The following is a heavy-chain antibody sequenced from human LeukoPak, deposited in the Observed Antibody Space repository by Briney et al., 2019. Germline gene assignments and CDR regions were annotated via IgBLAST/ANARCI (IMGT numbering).Heavy chain of an antibody. CDR1: GFTFSSYA. CDR3: AKGVAAARPHYFDD. CDR2: ISNSGGST. D-gene: IGHD6-6*01. V-gene: IGHV3-23*01. J-gene: IGHJ4*02. Sequence: PGGSLRLSCAASGFTFSSYAMTWVRQAPGKGLEWVSRISNSGGSTYYTDSVKGRFTISRDNSKSTLYLQVNSLRAEDTAVYYCAKGVAAARPHYFDDWGQGALVTVSS.